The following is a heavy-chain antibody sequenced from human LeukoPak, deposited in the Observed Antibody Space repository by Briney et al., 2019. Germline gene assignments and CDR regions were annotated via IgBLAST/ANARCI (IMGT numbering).Heavy chain of an antibody. D-gene: IGHD3-22*01. CDR3: ARDYYDGSAYYSYYEY. Sequence: GGSLRLSCAASGFTFSSYSMNWVRQAPGKGLEWVSTLYSNGNTYYADSVKGRFTISRDNSKNTLSLQMNSLRAEDTAVYYCARDYYDGSAYYSYYEYWGQGTLVTVSS. CDR2: LYSNGNT. V-gene: IGHV3-53*01. CDR1: GFTFSSYS. J-gene: IGHJ4*02.